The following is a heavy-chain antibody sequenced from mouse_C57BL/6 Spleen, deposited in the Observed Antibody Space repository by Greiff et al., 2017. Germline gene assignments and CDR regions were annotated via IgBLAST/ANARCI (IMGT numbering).Heavy chain of an antibody. J-gene: IGHJ2*01. V-gene: IGHV1-85*01. Sequence: VQLQQSGPELVRPGASVKLSCKASGYTFTSYDINWVKQRPGQGLAWIGWIYPRDGSTTYNEKFKGKATLTVDTSSSTAYMERRSLTSEDAAVYFCARWGDYDYFDYWGQGTTLTVSS. D-gene: IGHD2-4*01. CDR2: IYPRDGST. CDR1: GYTFTSYD. CDR3: ARWGDYDYFDY.